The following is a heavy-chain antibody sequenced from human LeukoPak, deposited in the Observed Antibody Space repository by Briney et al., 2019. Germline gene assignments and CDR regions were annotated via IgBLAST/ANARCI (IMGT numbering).Heavy chain of an antibody. D-gene: IGHD3-10*01. Sequence: NSSETLALPCAGPRGPISSGGYSRSWIRQPPGNGLEWICCMYHDWDTYYNPSRNGRVTISVDRSKNQFSLKVSTVTAVDTAVYYGDRGGVAPSGGPFFDYWGQGTLVTVSS. CDR1: RGPISSGGYS. CDR2: MYHDWDT. J-gene: IGHJ4*02. V-gene: IGHV4-30-2*01. CDR3: DRGGVAPSGGPFFDY.